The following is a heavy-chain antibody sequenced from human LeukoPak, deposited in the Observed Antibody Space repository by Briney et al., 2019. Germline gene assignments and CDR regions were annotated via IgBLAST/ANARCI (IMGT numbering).Heavy chain of an antibody. V-gene: IGHV3-23*01. J-gene: IGHJ4*02. D-gene: IGHD6-13*01. CDR3: AKAYMNSWYYFDF. CDR2: ISGSGGTT. Sequence: GGSLRLSCAASGFTFSSQAMSWIRQAPGKGLEWVSIISGSGGTTYYADSVKGRFTISRDNSKNTLYMEMNSLRGEDTAVYYCAKAYMNSWYYFDFWGQGTRVTVS. CDR1: GFTFSSQA.